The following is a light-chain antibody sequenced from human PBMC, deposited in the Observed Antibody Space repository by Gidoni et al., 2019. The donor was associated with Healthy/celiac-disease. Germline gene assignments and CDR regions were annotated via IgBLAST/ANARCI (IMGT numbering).Light chain of an antibody. CDR3: QQYNNWPLT. V-gene: IGKV3D-15*01. CDR1: QSVSSN. CDR2: GAS. J-gene: IGKJ1*01. Sequence: EIVMTQSPATRSVSPGERATLSCRTSQSVSSNLAWYQQKPGQAPRLLIYGASNRATGIPARFSGSGSGTEFTLTISSLQSEDFAVYYCQQYNNWPLTFXQXTKVXIK.